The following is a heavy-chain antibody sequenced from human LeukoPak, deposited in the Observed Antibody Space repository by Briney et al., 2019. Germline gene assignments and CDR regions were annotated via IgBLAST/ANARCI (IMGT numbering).Heavy chain of an antibody. CDR1: GFTVSSNY. V-gene: IGHV3-53*01. D-gene: IGHD3-22*01. J-gene: IGHJ4*02. Sequence: GGSLRLSCAASGFTVSSNYMSWVRQAPGKGLEWVSVIYSGGSTYYADSVKGRFTISRDNSKNTLYLQMNSLRAEDTAVYYCASNFDSSGYPFDYWGQGTLVTVSS. CDR2: IYSGGST. CDR3: ASNFDSSGYPFDY.